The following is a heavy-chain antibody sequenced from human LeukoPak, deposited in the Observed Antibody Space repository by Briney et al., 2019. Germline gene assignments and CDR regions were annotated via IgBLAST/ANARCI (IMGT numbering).Heavy chain of an antibody. CDR1: GGSISSGGYY. CDR2: IFYSGST. Sequence: SETLSLTCTVSGGSISSGGYYWSWIRQHPGKGLEWIGYIFYSGSTYYNPSLKSRVTISVDTSKNQFSLRLSSVTAADTAVYYCARATVVAGIDYWGREPWSPSPQ. J-gene: IGHJ4*02. V-gene: IGHV4-31*03. D-gene: IGHD6-19*01. CDR3: ARATVVAGIDY.